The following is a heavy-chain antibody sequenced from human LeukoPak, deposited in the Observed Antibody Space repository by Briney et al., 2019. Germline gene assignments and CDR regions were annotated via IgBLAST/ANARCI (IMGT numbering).Heavy chain of an antibody. J-gene: IGHJ3*01. CDR2: IYYNGDT. CDR1: SGSISSTTYY. V-gene: IGHV4-39*07. Sequence: SETLSLTCTVSSGSISSTTYYWAWIRQPPGKGLEWIGSIYYNGDTYYNPSLKSRVIISADTSKNQFSLKLTSVTAADTAAYYCAGGPNTAGNYRAFDLWGQGTKVTVSS. CDR3: AGGPNTAGNYRAFDL. D-gene: IGHD4-11*01.